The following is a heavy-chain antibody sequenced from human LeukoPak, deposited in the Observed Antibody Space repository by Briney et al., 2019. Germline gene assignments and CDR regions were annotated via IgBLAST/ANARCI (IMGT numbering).Heavy chain of an antibody. CDR1: GGSISSGGYY. CDR2: IYYSGST. D-gene: IGHD3-10*01. Sequence: SETLSLTCTVSGGSISSGGYYWSWIRQHPGKGLEWIGYIYYSGSTYYNPSLKSRVTISVDTSKNQFSLKLSSVTAADTAVYYRARGSGYYGSGSYSNFDYWGQGTLVNVSS. J-gene: IGHJ4*02. CDR3: ARGSGYYGSGSYSNFDY. V-gene: IGHV4-31*03.